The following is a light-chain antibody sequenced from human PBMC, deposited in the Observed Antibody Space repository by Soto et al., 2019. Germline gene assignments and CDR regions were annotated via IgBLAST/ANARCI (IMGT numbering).Light chain of an antibody. CDR3: QQRNVWPPVT. CDR2: GAF. J-gene: IGKJ5*01. V-gene: IGKV3-11*01. CDR1: PSVTNY. Sequence: IVFTQSPATLSSSPGERATLSCRASPSVTNYLAWYQQRPGQAPRLLIFGAFNRATGIPARFSGSGSGTDFTLTISSLEPEDSAVYYCQQRNVWPPVTFGQGTRLEIK.